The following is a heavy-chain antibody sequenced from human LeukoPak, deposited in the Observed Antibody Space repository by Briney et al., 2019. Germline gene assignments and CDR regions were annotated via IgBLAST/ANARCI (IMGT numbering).Heavy chain of an antibody. V-gene: IGHV4-59*08. Sequence: SETLSLTCTVSGGSIGSYYWSWIRQPPGKGLEWIGYIYYSGSTNYNPSLKSRVTISVDTSKNQFSLKLSSVTAADTAVYYCARSTGMDFDYWGQGTLVTVSS. CDR1: GGSIGSYY. D-gene: IGHD2-2*01. J-gene: IGHJ4*02. CDR3: ARSTGMDFDY. CDR2: IYYSGST.